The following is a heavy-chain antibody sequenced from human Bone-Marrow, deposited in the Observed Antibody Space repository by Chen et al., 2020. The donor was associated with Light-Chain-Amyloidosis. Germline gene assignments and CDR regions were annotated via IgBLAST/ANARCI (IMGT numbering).Heavy chain of an antibody. V-gene: IGHV5-51*01. D-gene: IGHD5-12*01. J-gene: IGHJ4*02. CDR3: ARRRDGYNVDY. Sequence: EVQLEQSGPEVKKPGESLKISCKGSGYTFPNYWIGWVRQMPGKGLEWMGVIYLDDSDARYSPSFESRVTISADKSITTAYLQWRSLKASDTAMYYCARRRDGYNVDYWGQGTLVTVSS. CDR1: GYTFPNYW. CDR2: IYLDDSDA.